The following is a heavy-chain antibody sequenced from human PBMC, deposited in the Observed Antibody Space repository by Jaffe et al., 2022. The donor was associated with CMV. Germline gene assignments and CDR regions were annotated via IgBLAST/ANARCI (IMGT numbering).Heavy chain of an antibody. CDR1: GGSISSSSYY. D-gene: IGHD6-13*01. V-gene: IGHV4-39*01. J-gene: IGHJ6*03. CDR3: ASQPIGRTRQLVLDRYYYYMDV. CDR2: IYYSGST. Sequence: QLQLQESGPGLVKPSETLSLTCTVSGGSISSSSYYWGWIRQPPGKGLEWIGSIYYSGSTYYNPSLKSRVTISVDTSKNQFSLKLSSVTAADTAVYYCASQPIGRTRQLVLDRYYYYMDVWGKGTTVTVSS.